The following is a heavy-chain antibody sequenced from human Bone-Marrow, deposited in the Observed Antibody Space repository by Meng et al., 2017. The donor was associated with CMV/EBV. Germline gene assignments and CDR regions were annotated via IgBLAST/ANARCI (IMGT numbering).Heavy chain of an antibody. D-gene: IGHD1-7*01. Sequence: LSLTCAASGFTFINYWMSWVRQAPGKGLEWVANINQDGSEKYYVGSVKGRFTISRDNAKNSLCLQMNSLRADDTAVYYCAREVPNWKYVLGYFDYWGQGALVTVSS. CDR3: AREVPNWKYVLGYFDY. CDR1: GFTFINYW. CDR2: INQDGSEK. V-gene: IGHV3-7*01. J-gene: IGHJ4*02.